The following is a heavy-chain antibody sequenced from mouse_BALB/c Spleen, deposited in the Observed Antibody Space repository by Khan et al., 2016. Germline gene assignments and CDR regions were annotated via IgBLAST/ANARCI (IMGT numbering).Heavy chain of an antibody. Sequence: QLQLVQSGAELAKPGASVKMSCKASGYTFTSYWMHWVKQRPGQGLEWIGYINPSTGYTEYNQKFKDKATLTADKSSSTAYMQLSSLTSEDSAVXYCARRDYDWFAYWGQGTLVTVSA. CDR1: GYTFTSYW. CDR3: ARRDYDWFAY. D-gene: IGHD2-4*01. V-gene: IGHV1-7*01. CDR2: INPSTGYT. J-gene: IGHJ3*01.